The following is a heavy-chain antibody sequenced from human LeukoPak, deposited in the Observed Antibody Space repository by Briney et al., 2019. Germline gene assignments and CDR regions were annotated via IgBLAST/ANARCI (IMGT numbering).Heavy chain of an antibody. V-gene: IGHV4-30-2*01. J-gene: IGHJ3*02. CDR1: GGSISSGGYY. D-gene: IGHD3-3*01. CDR3: ARVFWVGWPIGDDFWSGYSWSSFHDAFDI. CDR2: IYHSGST. Sequence: PSQTLSLTCTVSGGSISSGGYYWSWIRQPPGKGLEWIGYIYHSGSTYYNPSLKSRVTISVDRSKNQFSLKLSSVTAADTAVYYCARVFWVGWPIGDDFWSGYSWSSFHDAFDIWGQGTMVTVSS.